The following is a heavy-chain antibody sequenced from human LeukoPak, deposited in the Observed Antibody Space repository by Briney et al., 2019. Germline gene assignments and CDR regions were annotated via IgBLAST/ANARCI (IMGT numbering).Heavy chain of an antibody. J-gene: IGHJ3*02. V-gene: IGHV1-18*01. CDR1: GYTFTSYG. CDR3: ARDAGAYDILTGYYRTGAFDI. D-gene: IGHD3-9*01. CDR2: ISACNGNT. Sequence: ASVKVSCKASGYTFTSYGISWVRQAPGQGLEWMGWISACNGNTNYVQKVQGRVTMTTDTSTSTAYMEPRSLRSDDTAVYYCARDAGAYDILTGYYRTGAFDIWGQGTMVTVSS.